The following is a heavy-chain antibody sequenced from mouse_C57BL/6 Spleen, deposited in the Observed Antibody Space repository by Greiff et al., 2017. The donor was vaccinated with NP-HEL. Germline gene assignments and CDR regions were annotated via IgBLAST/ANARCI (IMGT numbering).Heavy chain of an antibody. CDR2: IDPETGGT. CDR1: GYTFTDYE. J-gene: IGHJ4*01. V-gene: IGHV1-15*01. CDR3: TRRGGSSYHYYAMDY. D-gene: IGHD1-1*01. Sequence: VQLQQSGAELVRPGASVTLSCKASGYTFTDYEMHWVKQTPVHGLEWIGAIDPETGGTAYNQKFKGKAIRTADKSSSTAYMELRSLTSEDPAVFYCTRRGGSSYHYYAMDYWGQGTSVTVSS.